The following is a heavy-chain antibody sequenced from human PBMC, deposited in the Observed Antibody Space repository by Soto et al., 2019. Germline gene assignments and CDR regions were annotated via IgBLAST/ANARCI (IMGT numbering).Heavy chain of an antibody. D-gene: IGHD4-17*01. CDR3: ARDTDFGYGDYVLFDY. Sequence: QVQLQESGPGLVKPSETLSLTCTVSGGSISSYYWSWIRQPPGKGLEWIGYIYYSGSTNYKPSLKSRVTISVDTSKNQFSLKLSSVTAADTAVYYCARDTDFGYGDYVLFDYWGQGTLVTVSS. CDR1: GGSISSYY. V-gene: IGHV4-59*01. CDR2: IYYSGST. J-gene: IGHJ4*02.